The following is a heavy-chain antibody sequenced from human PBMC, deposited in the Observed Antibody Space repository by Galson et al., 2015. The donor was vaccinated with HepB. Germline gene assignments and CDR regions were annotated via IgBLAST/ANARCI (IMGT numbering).Heavy chain of an antibody. Sequence: ETLSLTCAVYGGSFSGYYWNWIRQPPGKGLEWIGEINHSGSTNYNPSLKSRVTISVDTSKNQFSLKLSSVTAADTAVYYCARQSYSSGWYYYYYYGMDVWGQGTTVTVSS. V-gene: IGHV4-34*01. CDR1: GGSFSGYY. J-gene: IGHJ6*02. CDR2: INHSGST. CDR3: ARQSYSSGWYYYYYYGMDV. D-gene: IGHD6-19*01.